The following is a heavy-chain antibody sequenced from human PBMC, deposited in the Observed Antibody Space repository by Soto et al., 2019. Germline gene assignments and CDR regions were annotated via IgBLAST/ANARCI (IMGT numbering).Heavy chain of an antibody. D-gene: IGHD2-15*01. J-gene: IGHJ4*02. V-gene: IGHV1-18*04. Sequence: QVQLVQSGAEVKKPGASVKVSCKASGYTFSSHGISWVRQAPGQGPEWMGWISAYNGNTNYAQKLQGRVTMTTDTPTSTAYMELRSLRSDDTALYYCARTVGRPNYFDYWGQGTLVTVSS. CDR1: GYTFSSHG. CDR3: ARTVGRPNYFDY. CDR2: ISAYNGNT.